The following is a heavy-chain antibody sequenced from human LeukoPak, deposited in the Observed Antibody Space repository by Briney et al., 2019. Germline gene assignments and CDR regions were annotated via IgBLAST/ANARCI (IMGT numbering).Heavy chain of an antibody. Sequence: GGSLRLSCAASGFPFSFFGFHWVRQAPGKGLEWVAFIRFEGSEKFYADSVKGRFTIPRDNYKSTLYLEMNSLRVEDTAFYYCAKDLMRDRWFGESWGQGTLVTVSS. CDR1: GFPFSFFG. V-gene: IGHV3-30*02. CDR3: AKDLMRDRWFGES. CDR2: IRFEGSEK. J-gene: IGHJ5*02. D-gene: IGHD3-10*01.